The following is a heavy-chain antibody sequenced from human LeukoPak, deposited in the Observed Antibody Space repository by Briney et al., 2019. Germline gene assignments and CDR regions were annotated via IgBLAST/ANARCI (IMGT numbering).Heavy chain of an antibody. J-gene: IGHJ6*03. CDR3: ARVGRTPPKPGYMDV. CDR2: IYTSVST. D-gene: IGHD1-14*01. V-gene: IGHV4-61*02. Sequence: SETLSLTCTVSGGSISSGRYYWTWIRQPAGKGLEWIGRIYTSVSTNYNPSLKSRVTISVDTSKNQFSLKLSSVTAADTAVYYCARVGRTPPKPGYMDVWGKGTTVTVSS. CDR1: GGSISSGRYY.